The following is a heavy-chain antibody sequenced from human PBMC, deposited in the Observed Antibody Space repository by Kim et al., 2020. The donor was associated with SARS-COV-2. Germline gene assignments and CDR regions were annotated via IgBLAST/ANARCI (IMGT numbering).Heavy chain of an antibody. CDR1: GDSVSSNSAA. V-gene: IGHV6-1*01. Sequence: SQTLSLTCAISGDSVSSNSAAWNWIRQSPSRGLEWLGRTYYRSKWYNDYAVSVKSRITINPDTSKNQFSLQLNSVTPEDTAVYYCARDLSFGIVVVPAAMGNWFDPWGQGTLVTVSS. J-gene: IGHJ5*02. CDR3: ARDLSFGIVVVPAAMGNWFDP. D-gene: IGHD2-2*01. CDR2: TYYRSKWYN.